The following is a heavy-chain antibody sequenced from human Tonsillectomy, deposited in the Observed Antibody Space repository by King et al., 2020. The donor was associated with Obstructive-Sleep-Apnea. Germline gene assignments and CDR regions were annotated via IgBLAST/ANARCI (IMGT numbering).Heavy chain of an antibody. V-gene: IGHV3-11*06. J-gene: IGHJ6*02. CDR3: AREIGGSGSHYYYDALDV. CDR2: ITTTGPYT. CDR1: GFNVGDHY. Sequence: VQLVESGGGLVKPGGSLRLSCTASGFNVGDHYMTWIRQAPGKGPEWVSYITTTGPYTNYAGSVKGRFTISRDNAKNSLYLHMKSLRVEDTAVYYCAREIGGSGSHYYYDALDVWGQGPTVTVSS. D-gene: IGHD1-26*01.